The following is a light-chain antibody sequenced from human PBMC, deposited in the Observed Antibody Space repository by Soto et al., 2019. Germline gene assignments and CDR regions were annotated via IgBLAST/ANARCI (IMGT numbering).Light chain of an antibody. CDR1: SSDVGGYNH. Sequence: QSVLDQPPSGSGSTGQSVTISCTGTSSDVGGYNHVSWYQQHPGKAPKLMIYEVTKRPSGVPDRFSGSKSGNTASLTVSGLQAEDEADYYCKSYAGTDIYVFGTGTKVTVL. J-gene: IGLJ1*01. CDR3: KSYAGTDIYV. CDR2: EVT. V-gene: IGLV2-8*01.